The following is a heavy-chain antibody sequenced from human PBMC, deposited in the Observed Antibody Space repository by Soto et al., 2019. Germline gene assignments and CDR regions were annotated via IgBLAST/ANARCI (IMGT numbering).Heavy chain of an antibody. J-gene: IGHJ6*02. CDR3: AREYTEWLLAYGLDV. D-gene: IGHD2-2*02. V-gene: IGHV3-21*01. CDR2: ISSRSDI. CDR1: GFTFSTYS. Sequence: PRLSCVGSGFTFSTYSINWVRQAPGKGLEWVSSISSRSDIYYADSVKGRFTISRDNAKNSVSLQMNSLRAEDTAVYYCAREYTEWLLAYGLDVWGQGTTVTVSS.